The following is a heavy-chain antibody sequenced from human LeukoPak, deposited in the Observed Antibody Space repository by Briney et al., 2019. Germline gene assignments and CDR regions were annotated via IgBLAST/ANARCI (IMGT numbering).Heavy chain of an antibody. D-gene: IGHD6-13*01. CDR3: AKDRDSSSPPGHYFDY. V-gene: IGHV3-23*01. CDR1: GFTFSSYA. CDR2: ISGSGGST. Sequence: PGGSLTLSCAASGFTFSSYAMTWVRQPPGKGLEWVSGISGSGGSTYYADSVKGRFTISRDNSKNTLYVQINSLRAEDTAVYYCAKDRDSSSPPGHYFDYWGQGTLVTVSS. J-gene: IGHJ4*02.